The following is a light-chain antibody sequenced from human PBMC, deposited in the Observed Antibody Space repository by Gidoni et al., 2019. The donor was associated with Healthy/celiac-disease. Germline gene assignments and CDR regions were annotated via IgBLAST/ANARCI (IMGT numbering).Light chain of an antibody. CDR2: AAS. J-gene: IGKJ1*01. CDR3: LQNNSYPRT. CDR1: QGIRND. V-gene: IGKV1-17*01. Sequence: DIHLTPSPSSLSASVADRVTITCRASQGIRNDLGWYQQKPGKAPKRLIYAASSLKSGVPSRLSGSGYGKELTLTIRSLQPEDFATYYCLQNNSYPRTFGQGTKVEIK.